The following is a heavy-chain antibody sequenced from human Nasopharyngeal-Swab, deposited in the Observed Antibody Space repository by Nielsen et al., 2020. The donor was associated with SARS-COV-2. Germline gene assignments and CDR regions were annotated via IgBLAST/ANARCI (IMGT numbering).Heavy chain of an antibody. CDR2: IYWDDDK. CDR3: ARIAYYYDSSGYYYPDAFDI. CDR1: GFSLSTSGVG. Sequence: SGPTLVKPTQTLTLTCTFSGFSLSTSGVGVGWIRQPPGKALEWLALIYWDDDKRYSPSLKSRLTISKDTSKSQVVLTMTNMDPVDTATYYCARIAYYYDSSGYYYPDAFDIWGQGTMVTVSS. D-gene: IGHD3-22*01. J-gene: IGHJ3*02. V-gene: IGHV2-5*02.